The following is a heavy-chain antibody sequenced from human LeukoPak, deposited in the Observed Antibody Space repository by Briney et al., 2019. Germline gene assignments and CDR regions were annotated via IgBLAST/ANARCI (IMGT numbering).Heavy chain of an antibody. CDR1: GYSFTSYW. CDR2: IDPSDSYT. Sequence: GESLRISRKGSGYSFTSYWISWVRQMPGKGLEWMGRIDPSDSYTNYSPSFQGHVTISADKSISTAYLQWSSLKASDTAMYYCARHTSPSIAAGDYWGQGTLVTVSS. J-gene: IGHJ4*02. D-gene: IGHD6-13*01. CDR3: ARHTSPSIAAGDY. V-gene: IGHV5-10-1*01.